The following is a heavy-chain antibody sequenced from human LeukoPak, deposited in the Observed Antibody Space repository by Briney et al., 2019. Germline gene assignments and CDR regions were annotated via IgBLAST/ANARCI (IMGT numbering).Heavy chain of an antibody. V-gene: IGHV3-21*01. Sequence: GGSLRLSCAASGFTFSSYSINWVRQAPGKGLEWVSSISSSSSYIHYADSVKGRFTISRDNAKNSLYLQMNSLRAEDTAVYYCAELGITMIGGVWGKGTTVTISS. CDR3: AELGITMIGGV. J-gene: IGHJ6*04. CDR2: ISSSSSYI. CDR1: GFTFSSYS. D-gene: IGHD3-10*02.